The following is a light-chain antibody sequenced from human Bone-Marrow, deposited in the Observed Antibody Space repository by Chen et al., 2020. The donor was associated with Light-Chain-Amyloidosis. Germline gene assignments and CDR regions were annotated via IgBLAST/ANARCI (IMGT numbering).Light chain of an antibody. CDR3: QQYGTSPLT. CDR2: GSS. J-gene: IGKJ4*01. V-gene: IGKV3-20*01. CDR1: QTISSNY. Sequence: EIVLTQSPGTLSLSPGEGANLSCRASQTISSNYLTWYQQKFGQAPRLLIYGSSSRATGIPDRFTGSGSGTDFTLTINRLEPEEIAMYYCQQYGTSPLTFGGGTKVEIK.